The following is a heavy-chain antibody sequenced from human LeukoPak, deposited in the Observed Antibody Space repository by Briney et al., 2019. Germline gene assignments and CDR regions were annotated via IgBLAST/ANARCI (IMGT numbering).Heavy chain of an antibody. CDR1: GGSISSYY. CDR3: ARDLGSAPYGVATHDAFDI. V-gene: IGHV4-4*07. CDR2: IYTSGST. D-gene: IGHD5-12*01. J-gene: IGHJ3*02. Sequence: SETLSLTCTVSGGSISSYYWSWIRQPAGKGLEWIGRIYTSGSTNYNPSLKSRVTMSVDTSKNQFSLKLSSVTAADTAVYYCARDLGSAPYGVATHDAFDIWGQGTMVTVSS.